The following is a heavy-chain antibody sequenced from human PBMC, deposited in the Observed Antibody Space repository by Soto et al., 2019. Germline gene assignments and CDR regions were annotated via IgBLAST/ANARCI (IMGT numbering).Heavy chain of an antibody. Sequence: SQTLSLTCAISGDSVSRNNVAWNWIRQSPSKGLEWLGRAYYRSHWYNDYAVSVRGRIAINADTSKNEVYLQLTSVTPEDTAAYSCATDPSNGWYAISWFDPWGQGTLVSVSS. CDR2: AYYRSHWYN. J-gene: IGHJ5*02. CDR1: GDSVSRNNVA. CDR3: ATDPSNGWYAISWFDP. V-gene: IGHV6-1*01. D-gene: IGHD6-19*01.